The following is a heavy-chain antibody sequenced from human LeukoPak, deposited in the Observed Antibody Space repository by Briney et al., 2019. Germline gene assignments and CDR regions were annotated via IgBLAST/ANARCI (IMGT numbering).Heavy chain of an antibody. CDR3: ARNLGLRDDY. CDR2: INSDGSIT. CDR1: GFTFSSYW. V-gene: IGHV3-74*01. Sequence: GGSLRLPCAASGFTFSSYWMHWVRQAPGKGLVWVSRINSDGSITSYADSVKGRFTISRDNAKNTLYLQMNSLRAEDMAIYYCARNLGLRDDYWGQGTLVTVSS. D-gene: IGHD4-17*01. J-gene: IGHJ4*02.